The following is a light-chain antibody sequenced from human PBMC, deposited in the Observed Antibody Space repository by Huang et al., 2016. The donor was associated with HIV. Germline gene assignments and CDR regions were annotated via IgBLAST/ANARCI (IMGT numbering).Light chain of an antibody. J-gene: IGKJ2*01. CDR1: QSVTSNY. CDR3: QQYGNYLET. CDR2: GAS. V-gene: IGKV3-20*01. Sequence: EIVLTQSPGTLSLSPVERATLSRRASQSVTSNYIACDQQNPGQAPRLLIYGASSRATGVPDRVSGSGSGTDFTLTITRLEPEDFAVYYCQQYGNYLETFGQGTNLEIK.